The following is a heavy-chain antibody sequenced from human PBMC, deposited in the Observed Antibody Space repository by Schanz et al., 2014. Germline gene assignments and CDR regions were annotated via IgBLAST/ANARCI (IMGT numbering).Heavy chain of an antibody. D-gene: IGHD3-22*01. Sequence: VQLVESGGGVVQPGRSLRLSCAASGFTFSSYGMHWVRQAPEKGLEWVSYISSSSGTIYYADSVKGRFTISRDNAKNSLYLQMNSLRAEDTGVYYCARGREVVAKIFDVWGQGTMVTVSS. J-gene: IGHJ3*01. CDR2: ISSSSGTI. CDR1: GFTFSSYG. V-gene: IGHV3-48*01. CDR3: ARGREVVAKIFDV.